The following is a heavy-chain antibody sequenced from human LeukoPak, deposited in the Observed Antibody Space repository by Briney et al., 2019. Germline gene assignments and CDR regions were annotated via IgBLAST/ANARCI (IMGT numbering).Heavy chain of an antibody. J-gene: IGHJ4*02. Sequence: GGSLRLSCAASGFTFNYYWLSWVRQAPGKGLEWVSAISGSGGSTYYADSVKGRFTISRDNSKNTLYLQMNSLRAEDTAVYYCAKDATPLLLWFGESVFGYFDYWGQGTLVTVSS. D-gene: IGHD3-10*01. CDR3: AKDATPLLLWFGESVFGYFDY. CDR2: ISGSGGST. V-gene: IGHV3-23*01. CDR1: GFTFNYYW.